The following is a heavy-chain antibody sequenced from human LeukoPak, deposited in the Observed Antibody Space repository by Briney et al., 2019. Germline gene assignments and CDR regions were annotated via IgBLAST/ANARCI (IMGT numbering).Heavy chain of an antibody. CDR2: IDSSGTTV. D-gene: IGHD5/OR15-5a*01. J-gene: IGHJ5*02. Sequence: GGSLRLSCAASGFIFSSYEMNWVRQASGKGLEWISFIDSSGTTVSYADSVKGRFTISRDNAKNSLYLEMNSLRAEDTAVYYCARDSPTSTRYNWFDPWGQGTLVTVSS. V-gene: IGHV3-48*03. CDR1: GFIFSSYE. CDR3: ARDSPTSTRYNWFDP.